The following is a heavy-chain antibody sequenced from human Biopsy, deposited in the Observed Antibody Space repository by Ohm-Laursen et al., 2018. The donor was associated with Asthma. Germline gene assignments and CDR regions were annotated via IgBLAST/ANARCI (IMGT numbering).Heavy chain of an antibody. Sequence: SLRLSCTATGFTFSDYDMHWVRQAPGKGLEWVAVISYDGTNKDYADSVKGRFTFSRYNSQNTLSLEMNSLRVEDTAVYYCARDLRSDNWNPWGMDVWGLGTTVTVAS. V-gene: IGHV3-30-3*01. D-gene: IGHD1-20*01. CDR3: ARDLRSDNWNPWGMDV. J-gene: IGHJ6*02. CDR2: ISYDGTNK. CDR1: GFTFSDYD.